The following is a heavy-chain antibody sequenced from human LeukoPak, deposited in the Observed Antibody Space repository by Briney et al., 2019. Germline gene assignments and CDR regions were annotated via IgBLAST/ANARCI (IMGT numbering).Heavy chain of an antibody. J-gene: IGHJ4*02. D-gene: IGHD2/OR15-2a*01. CDR1: GGPISGYT. CDR2: IHDSGGP. V-gene: IGHV4-59*03. CDR3: AKSCHVYDKTAYWDFFYK. Sequence: PSETLSLTCLVSGGPISGYTWNWIRQSPGKGLEYIGSIHDSGGPNYSPSLSSRVTISVDTSKSQFSLKLRSVTAADTAVYLRAKSCHVYDKTAYWDFFYKWGQGALVTVSS.